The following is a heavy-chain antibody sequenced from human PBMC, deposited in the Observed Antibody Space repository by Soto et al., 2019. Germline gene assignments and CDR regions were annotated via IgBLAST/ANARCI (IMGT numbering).Heavy chain of an antibody. J-gene: IGHJ6*02. CDR2: ISSSSSTI. D-gene: IGHD4-17*01. CDR3: ARDNFLSVDYGDYGVGVDV. V-gene: IGHV3-48*02. Sequence: GGSLRLSCAASGFTFSSYSMNWVRQAPGKGLEWVSYISSSSSTIYYADSVKGRFTISRDNAKNSLYLQMNSLRDEDTAVYYCARDNFLSVDYGDYGVGVDVWGQGTTVTVSS. CDR1: GFTFSSYS.